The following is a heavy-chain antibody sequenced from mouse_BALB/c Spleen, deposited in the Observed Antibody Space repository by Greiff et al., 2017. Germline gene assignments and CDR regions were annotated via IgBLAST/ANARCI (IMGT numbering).Heavy chain of an antibody. CDR3: AMITTDWYFDV. V-gene: IGHV1-63*02. D-gene: IGHD2-4*01. CDR1: GYTFTNYW. CDR2: IYPGGGYT. J-gene: IGHJ1*01. Sequence: QVQLKESGAELVRPGTSVKISCKASGYTFTNYWLGWVKQRPGHGLEWIGDIYPGGGYTNYNEKFKGKATLTADTSSSTAYMQLSSLTSEDSAVYFCAMITTDWYFDVWGAGTTVTVSS.